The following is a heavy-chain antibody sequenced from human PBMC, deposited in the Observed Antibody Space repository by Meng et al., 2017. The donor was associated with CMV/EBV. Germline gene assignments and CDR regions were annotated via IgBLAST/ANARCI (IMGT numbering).Heavy chain of an antibody. D-gene: IGHD2-2*01. J-gene: IGHJ6*02. CDR3: AREVRVVAVPAAPIPRRGYYYYGMDV. CDR1: GFTFSDHY. V-gene: IGHV3-72*01. Sequence: GESLKISCAASGFTFSDHYMDWVRQAPGKGLEWVGRTRNKANSYTTEYAASVKGRFTISRDDSKNSLYLQMNSLKTEDTAVYYCAREVRVVAVPAAPIPRRGYYYYGMDVWGQGTTVTVSS. CDR2: TRNKANSYTT.